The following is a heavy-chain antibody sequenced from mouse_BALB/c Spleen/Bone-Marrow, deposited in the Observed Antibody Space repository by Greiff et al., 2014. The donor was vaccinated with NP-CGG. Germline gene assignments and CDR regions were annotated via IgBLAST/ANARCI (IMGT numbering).Heavy chain of an antibody. J-gene: IGHJ2*01. CDR2: IYFSGTI. CDR1: GISITTGNYR. Sequence: EVKLVESGPGLVKPSQTVSLTCTVTGISITTGNYRWSWIRQFPGNKLEWIGYIYFSGTITYNPSLTSRTTITRDTSKNQFFLEMNSLTAEDTATYYCARYGNYFDYWGQGTTLTVSS. CDR3: ARYGNYFDY. D-gene: IGHD2-1*01. V-gene: IGHV3-5*02.